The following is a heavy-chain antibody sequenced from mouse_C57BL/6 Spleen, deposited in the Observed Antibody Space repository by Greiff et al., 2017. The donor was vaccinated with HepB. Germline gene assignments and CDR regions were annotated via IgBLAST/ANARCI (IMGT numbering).Heavy chain of an antibody. J-gene: IGHJ1*03. CDR1: GYTFTSYW. CDR2: INPSNGGT. CDR3: ARGNYGGYFDV. D-gene: IGHD1-1*01. V-gene: IGHV1-53*01. Sequence: QVQLKQSGTELVKPGASVKLSCKASGYTFTSYWMHWVKQRPGQGLEWIGNINPSNGGTNYNEKFKSKATLTVDKSSSTAYMQLSSLTSEDSAVYYCARGNYGGYFDVWGTGTTVTVSS.